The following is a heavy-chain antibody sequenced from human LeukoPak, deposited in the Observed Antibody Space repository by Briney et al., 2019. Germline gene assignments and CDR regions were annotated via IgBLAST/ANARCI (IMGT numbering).Heavy chain of an antibody. CDR2: INPSGGST. Sequence: ASVKVSCNASGGTLSNYAFNWVRQAPGQGLEWMGIINPSGGSTSYAQKFQGRVTMTRDASTSTVYMELSSLRSEDTAVYYCARAPFGIAVAGTFDYWGQGTLVTVSS. CDR3: ARAPFGIAVAGTFDY. J-gene: IGHJ4*02. CDR1: GGTLSNYA. D-gene: IGHD6-19*01. V-gene: IGHV1-46*03.